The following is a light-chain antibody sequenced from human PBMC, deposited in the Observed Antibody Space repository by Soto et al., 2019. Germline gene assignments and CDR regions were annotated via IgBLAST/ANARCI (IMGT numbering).Light chain of an antibody. Sequence: DIQMTQSPSSLSASVGDRVTITCRASQSIRIYLNWYQQKPGKAPKLLIYGASSLQRGVPSRFSGSRSATHFTLIISSLQPEDFATYYGQHSYSTPYTFGQGTNVEIK. CDR2: GAS. CDR1: QSIRIY. CDR3: QHSYSTPYT. J-gene: IGKJ2*01. V-gene: IGKV1-39*01.